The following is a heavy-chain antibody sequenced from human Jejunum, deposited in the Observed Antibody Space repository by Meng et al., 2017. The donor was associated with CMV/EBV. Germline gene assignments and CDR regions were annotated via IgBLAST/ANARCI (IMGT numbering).Heavy chain of an antibody. J-gene: IGHJ4*02. CDR1: GGSLSSRNW. D-gene: IGHD2-21*02. Sequence: QVQLQKPGPGLVKHSGTLSLTAAVSGGSLSSRNWWSWVRQPPGKGLEWIGEIYHSGSTNYNPSLKSRVTISVDESKNQFSLRLSSVTAADTAVYYCARVGAYCGGDCYHPRWGQGTLVTVFS. CDR3: ARVGAYCGGDCYHPR. CDR2: IYHSGST. V-gene: IGHV4-4*02.